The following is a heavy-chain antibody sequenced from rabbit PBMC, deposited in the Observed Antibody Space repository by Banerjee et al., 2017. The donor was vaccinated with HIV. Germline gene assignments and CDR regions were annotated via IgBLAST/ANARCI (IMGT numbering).Heavy chain of an antibody. J-gene: IGHJ4*01. D-gene: IGHD4-1*01. CDR1: GFSSSSSYY. CDR2: IYNGDGSA. Sequence: QSLEESGGDLVKPGASLTLTCTASGFSSSSSYYMCRVRQAPGKGLEWIACIYNGDGSAYYASWVNGRFSVSRSTSLNTVTLQMTSLTAADTATYFCARDGSGWGGLTLWGPGTLVTVS. CDR3: ARDGSGWGGLTL. V-gene: IGHV1S40*01.